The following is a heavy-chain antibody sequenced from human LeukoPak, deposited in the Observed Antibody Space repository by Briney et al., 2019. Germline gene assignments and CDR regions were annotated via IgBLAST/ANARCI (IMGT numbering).Heavy chain of an antibody. CDR1: GGSISSSSYY. V-gene: IGHV4-39*07. Sequence: SETLSLTCTVSGGSISSSSYYWGWIRQPPGKGLEWIGSIYYSGSTNYNPSLKSRVTISVDTSKNQFSLKLSSVTAADTAVYYCARGVVGATEAFDIWGQGTMVTVSS. CDR2: IYYSGST. J-gene: IGHJ3*02. D-gene: IGHD1-26*01. CDR3: ARGVVGATEAFDI.